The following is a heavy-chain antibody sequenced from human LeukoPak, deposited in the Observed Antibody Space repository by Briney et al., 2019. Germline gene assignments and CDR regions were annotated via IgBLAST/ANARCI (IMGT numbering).Heavy chain of an antibody. CDR2: MNPNSGNT. D-gene: IGHD6-19*01. Sequence: ASVTVSFTSSVYTFTSCDINWVRQAPGQGLEWMGWMNPNSGNTGYGQSFHGRITMTRDISIGTAYMELSNLTSEDAAIYYCTRGSSGRRDNWGQGTLVTVSA. J-gene: IGHJ4*02. CDR3: TRGSSGRRDN. CDR1: VYTFTSCD. V-gene: IGHV1-8*01.